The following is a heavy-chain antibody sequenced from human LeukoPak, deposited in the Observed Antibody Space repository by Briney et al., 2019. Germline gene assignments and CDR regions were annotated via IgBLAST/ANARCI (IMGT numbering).Heavy chain of an antibody. V-gene: IGHV4-34*01. D-gene: IGHD3-22*01. J-gene: IGHJ4*02. CDR2: INHSGST. CDR3: GVLYDSSGYHPDY. Sequence: SETLSLTCTVSGDSISHYYWSWIRQPPGKGLEWIGEINHSGSTNYNPSLKSRVTISVDTSKNQFSLKLSSVTAADTAVYYCGVLYDSSGYHPDYWGQGTLVTVSS. CDR1: GDSISHYY.